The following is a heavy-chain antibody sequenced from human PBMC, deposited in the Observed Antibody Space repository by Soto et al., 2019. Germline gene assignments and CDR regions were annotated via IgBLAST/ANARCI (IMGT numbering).Heavy chain of an antibody. CDR2: THPSGRT. CDR1: GGSMSSSNW. CDR3: ARAEATVLDS. Sequence: QVQLQESGPGLVKPSGTLSLTCTVSGGSMSSSNWWNWVRQSPGKGLEWIGETHPSGRTNYSPSLTSRVTLSVDKSKTQFSLQLTSVTAADTAVYYGARAEATVLDSWGQGTLVTVSS. V-gene: IGHV4-4*02. J-gene: IGHJ4*02. D-gene: IGHD4-17*01.